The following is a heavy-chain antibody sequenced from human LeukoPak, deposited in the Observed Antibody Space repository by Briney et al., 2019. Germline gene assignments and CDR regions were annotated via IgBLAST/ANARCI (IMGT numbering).Heavy chain of an antibody. CDR2: IYYSGST. J-gene: IGHJ1*01. V-gene: IGHV4-39*01. Sequence: PSETLSLTCTVSGGSISSSSYYWGWIRQPPGKGLEWIGSIYYSGSTYYNPSLKSRVTISVDTSKNQFSLKLSSVTAADTAVYYCARAVPIYDSSGYYKGTFFQHWGQGTLVTVSS. CDR3: ARAVPIYDSSGYYKGTFFQH. CDR1: GGSISSSSYY. D-gene: IGHD3-22*01.